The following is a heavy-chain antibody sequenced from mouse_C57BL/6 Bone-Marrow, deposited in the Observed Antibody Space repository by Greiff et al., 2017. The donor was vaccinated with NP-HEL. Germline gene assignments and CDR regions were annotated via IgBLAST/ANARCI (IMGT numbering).Heavy chain of an antibody. CDR3: ARGITTVVDY. V-gene: IGHV1-81*01. CDR2: IYPRCGNT. D-gene: IGHD1-1*01. J-gene: IGHJ2*01. Sequence: VQRVESGAELARPGASVKLSCKASGYTFTSYGISWVKQRTGQGLEWIGEIYPRCGNTYYNEKFKGKATLTADKSSSTAYMELRSLTSEDSAVYFCARGITTVVDYWGQGTTLTVSS. CDR1: GYTFTSYG.